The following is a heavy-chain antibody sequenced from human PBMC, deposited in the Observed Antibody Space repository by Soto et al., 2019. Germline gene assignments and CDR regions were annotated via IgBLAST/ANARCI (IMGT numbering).Heavy chain of an antibody. CDR3: ARDRGGGATPSYFDY. V-gene: IGHV1-46*01. Sequence: SVKVSCKASGYTFTSYYMHWVRQAPGQGLEWMGIINPSGGSTSYAQKFQGRVTMTRDTSTSTVYMELSSLRSEDTAVYYCARDRGGGATPSYFDYWGQGTLVTVSS. CDR1: GYTFTSYY. CDR2: INPSGGST. D-gene: IGHD3-16*01. J-gene: IGHJ4*02.